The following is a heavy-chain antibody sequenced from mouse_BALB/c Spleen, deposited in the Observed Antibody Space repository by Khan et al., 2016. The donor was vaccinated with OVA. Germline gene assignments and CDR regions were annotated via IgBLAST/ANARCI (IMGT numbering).Heavy chain of an antibody. V-gene: IGHV1-7*01. Sequence: QIQLVQSGAELAKPGASVKMSCKASGYTFINYWILWVKQRPGQGLEWIGYINPSTGYTEYNKNFKDKATLTADNSSSTAYMQLSSLTSEDSAVYYCARSGLRWDFDYWGQGTTLTVSS. CDR3: ARSGLRWDFDY. J-gene: IGHJ2*01. CDR1: GYTFINYW. D-gene: IGHD1-1*01. CDR2: INPSTGYT.